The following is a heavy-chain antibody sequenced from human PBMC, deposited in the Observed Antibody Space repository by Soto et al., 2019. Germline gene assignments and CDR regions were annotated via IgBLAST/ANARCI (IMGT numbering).Heavy chain of an antibody. CDR1: GYSFDSYA. J-gene: IGHJ3*01. V-gene: IGHV1-18*03. CDR2: IGSGDT. Sequence: QVQLVQSGATQEKPGASVKVSCVAFGYSFDSYAYSWVRQAPGQGLEWMGRIGSGDTNYAQKLQGRVTMTTDTSTNTAYMELRSLRSDDMALYYCARENDPYGFDLWGQGTMVTVSS. CDR3: ARENDPYGFDL.